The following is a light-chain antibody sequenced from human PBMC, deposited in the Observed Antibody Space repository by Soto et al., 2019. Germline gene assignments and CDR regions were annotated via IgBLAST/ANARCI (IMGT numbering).Light chain of an antibody. J-gene: IGLJ3*02. CDR2: EVT. Sequence: QSALTQPASVSRSPGQSITISCTGTSSDVGGYNYVSWYQQHPDKAPKLIIYEVTNRPSGVSYRFSASKSGNTASLTISGLLAEDEADYFCSSYTSSSTFAVFGGGTKLTVL. V-gene: IGLV2-14*01. CDR1: SSDVGGYNY. CDR3: SSYTSSSTFAV.